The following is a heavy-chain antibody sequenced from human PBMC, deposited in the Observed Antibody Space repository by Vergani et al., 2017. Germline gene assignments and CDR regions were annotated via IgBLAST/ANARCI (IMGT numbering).Heavy chain of an antibody. Sequence: QAQLVESGGGVVQPGGSLRLSCVGSGFSFENSGMHWVRQAPGKGLEWVGLIRGDGSNQYYRDSVEGRFTISRDNSKNTVYLQINGLRGEDTAIYYCAKRLLGIVAGNGRDVWGQGTTVTVFS. D-gene: IGHD5-12*01. CDR3: AKRLLGIVAGNGRDV. CDR2: IRGDGSNQ. CDR1: GFSFENSG. V-gene: IGHV3-30*02. J-gene: IGHJ6*02.